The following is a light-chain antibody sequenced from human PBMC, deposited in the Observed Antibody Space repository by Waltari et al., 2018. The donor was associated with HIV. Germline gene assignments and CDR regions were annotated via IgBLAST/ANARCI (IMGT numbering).Light chain of an antibody. CDR3: SSYTGSDTLLGV. V-gene: IGLV2-14*01. J-gene: IGLJ1*01. CDR1: SSDVGAYNY. CDR2: DVN. Sequence: QSALTQPASVSASPGQSISISCPGTSSDVGAYNYVSWYQQHPGQAPKLIIYDVNYRPSGISSRFSGSKSGNTASLTISGLQAEDEADYYCSSYTGSDTLLGVFGTGTKVTVL.